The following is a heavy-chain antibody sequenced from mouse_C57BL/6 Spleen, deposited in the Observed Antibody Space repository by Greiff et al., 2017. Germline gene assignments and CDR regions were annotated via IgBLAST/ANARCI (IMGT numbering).Heavy chain of an antibody. Sequence: VQLQQSGAELVRPGASVKLSCTASGFNIKDYYMHWVKQRPEQGLEWIGRIDPEGGDTEYAPKFQGKATMTADTSSNTAYLQLSSLTSEDSAVYYCTRRNYEGYYAMDHWGQGTSVTVSS. CDR2: IDPEGGDT. CDR3: TRRNYEGYYAMDH. CDR1: GFNIKDYY. V-gene: IGHV14-1*01. D-gene: IGHD2-1*01. J-gene: IGHJ4*01.